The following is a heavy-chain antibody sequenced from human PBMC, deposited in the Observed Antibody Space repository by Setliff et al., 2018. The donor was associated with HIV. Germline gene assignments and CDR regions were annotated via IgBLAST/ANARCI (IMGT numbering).Heavy chain of an antibody. CDR3: ARDQSDWFY. CDR1: GGSISSDNW. CDR2: IYHSEYT. Sequence: SETLSLTCAVSGGSISSDNWWTWVRQAPGKGLEWIGEIYHSEYTNYNPSLKSRVTISVDTSKSQFSLKLNSVTAADTAVYYCARDQSDWFYWGQGTLVTVSS. V-gene: IGHV4-4*02. D-gene: IGHD3-3*01. J-gene: IGHJ4*02.